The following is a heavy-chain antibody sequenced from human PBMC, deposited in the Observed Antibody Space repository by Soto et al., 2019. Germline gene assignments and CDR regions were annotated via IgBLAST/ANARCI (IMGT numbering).Heavy chain of an antibody. Sequence: SETLSLTCTVSGGSISSYYGSWIRQPPGKGLEWIGYIYYSGSTNYNPSLKSRVTISVDTSKNQFSLKLSSVTAADTAVYYCARRYGASFDYWGQGTLVTVSS. CDR1: GGSISSYY. CDR2: IYYSGST. J-gene: IGHJ4*02. V-gene: IGHV4-59*01. CDR3: ARRYGASFDY. D-gene: IGHD4-17*01.